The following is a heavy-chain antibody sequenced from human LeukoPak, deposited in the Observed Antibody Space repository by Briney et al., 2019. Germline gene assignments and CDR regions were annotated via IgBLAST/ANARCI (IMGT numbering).Heavy chain of an antibody. V-gene: IGHV4-59*08. CDR3: ATLRGASTAVFDS. J-gene: IGHJ4*02. CDR1: GGSISYDY. D-gene: IGHD2-21*02. Sequence: SETLSLTCTVSGGSISYDYWSWVRQHPGKRLEWIRYIHYSGATNYSPSLKSRVTISVDTSKNQCSLKVSSVTAADTALYYCATLRGASTAVFDSWGQGELVTVSS. CDR2: IHYSGAT.